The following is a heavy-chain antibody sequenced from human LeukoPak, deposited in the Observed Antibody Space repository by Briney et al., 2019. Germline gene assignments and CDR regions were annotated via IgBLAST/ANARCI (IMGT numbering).Heavy chain of an antibody. CDR2: INEDGSAQ. V-gene: IGHV3-7*05. CDR3: ARDAGYDRFDY. Sequence: PGGSLRLSCADSGLTFSRSWMTWVRQAPGKGLEWVANINEDGSAQNYVDSVKGRFTISRDNPKSTLYLEMNSLRAEDTAVYYCARDAGYDRFDYWGQGTLVTVSS. D-gene: IGHD3-22*01. CDR1: GLTFSRSW. J-gene: IGHJ4*02.